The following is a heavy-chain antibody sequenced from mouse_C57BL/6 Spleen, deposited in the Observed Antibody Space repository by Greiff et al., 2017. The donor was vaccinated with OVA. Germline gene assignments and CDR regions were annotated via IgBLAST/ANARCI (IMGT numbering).Heavy chain of an antibody. V-gene: IGHV1-15*01. Sequence: QVQLQQSGAELVRPGASVTLSCKASGYTFTDYEMHWVKQTPVHGLEWIGAIDPETGGTAYNQKFKGKAILTADKSSSTAYMELRSLTSEDSAVYYCTILLRRLYYGSSYWYFDVWGTGTTVTVSS. J-gene: IGHJ1*03. D-gene: IGHD1-1*01. CDR1: GYTFTDYE. CDR2: IDPETGGT. CDR3: TILLRRLYYGSSYWYFDV.